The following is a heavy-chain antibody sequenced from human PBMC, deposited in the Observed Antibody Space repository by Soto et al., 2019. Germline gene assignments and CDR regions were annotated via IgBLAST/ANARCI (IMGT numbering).Heavy chain of an antibody. D-gene: IGHD2-21*02. Sequence: EVQLVESGGGLVQPGGSLRISCAASGFTFSSYSMNWVRQAPGKGLEWVSYISSSSSTIYYADSVKGRFTISRDNAKNSLYLQMNSLRDEDTAVYYCARQGAWKVVTANDYWGQGTLVTVSS. CDR3: ARQGAWKVVTANDY. J-gene: IGHJ4*02. CDR1: GFTFSSYS. V-gene: IGHV3-48*02. CDR2: ISSSSSTI.